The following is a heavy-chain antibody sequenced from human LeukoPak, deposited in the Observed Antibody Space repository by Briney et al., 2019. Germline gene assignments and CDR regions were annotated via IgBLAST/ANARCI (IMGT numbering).Heavy chain of an antibody. CDR3: ARDPTIFGVVNTGDAFDI. Sequence: SETLSLTCTVSGGSISSYYWSWIRQPAGKGLEWIGRIYTSGSTNYNPSLKSRVTMSVDTSKNQFSLKLSSVTAADTAVYYCARDPTIFGVVNTGDAFDIWGQGTMVTASS. J-gene: IGHJ3*02. D-gene: IGHD3-3*01. CDR2: IYTSGST. CDR1: GGSISSYY. V-gene: IGHV4-4*07.